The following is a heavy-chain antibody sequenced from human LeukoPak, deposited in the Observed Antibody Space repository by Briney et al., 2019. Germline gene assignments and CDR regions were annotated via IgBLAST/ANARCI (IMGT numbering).Heavy chain of an antibody. D-gene: IGHD3-22*01. J-gene: IGHJ4*02. CDR1: GGSISSSSYY. CDR2: IYYSGST. Sequence: SETLSLTCTASGGSISSSSYYWGWIRQPPGKGLEWIGSIYYSGSTYYNPSLKSRVTISVDTSKNQFSLKLSSVTAADTAVYYCARRTRDDYYDSSGYTRDYWGQGTLVTVSS. V-gene: IGHV4-39*01. CDR3: ARRTRDDYYDSSGYTRDY.